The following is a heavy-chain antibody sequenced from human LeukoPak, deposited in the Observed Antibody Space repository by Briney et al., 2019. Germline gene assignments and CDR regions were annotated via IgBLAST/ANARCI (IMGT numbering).Heavy chain of an antibody. CDR1: GYTFTSYG. CDR2: ISAYNGNT. CDR3: ARDRTREQWLLAGNYYYYYGMDV. D-gene: IGHD6-19*01. Sequence: ASVKVSCKASGYTFTSYGISWVRQAPGQGLEWMGWISAYNGNTNYAQKLQGRVTMTTDTSTSTAYMELRSLRYDDTAVYYCARDRTREQWLLAGNYYYYYGMDVWGQGTTVTVSS. V-gene: IGHV1-18*01. J-gene: IGHJ6*02.